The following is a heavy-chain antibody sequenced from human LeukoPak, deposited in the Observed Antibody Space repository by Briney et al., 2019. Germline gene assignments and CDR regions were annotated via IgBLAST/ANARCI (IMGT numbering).Heavy chain of an antibody. J-gene: IGHJ4*02. CDR2: ISYDGSNK. V-gene: IGHV3-30*18. D-gene: IGHD2-2*01. CDR3: AKDCSSTSCCPD. CDR1: GFTFSSYG. Sequence: PGGSLRLSCAASGFTFSSYGMHWVRQAPGKGLEWVAVISYDGSNKYYADSVKGRFTISRDNSKNTLYLQMNSLRAEDTAVYYCAKDCSSTSCCPDWGQGALVTVSS.